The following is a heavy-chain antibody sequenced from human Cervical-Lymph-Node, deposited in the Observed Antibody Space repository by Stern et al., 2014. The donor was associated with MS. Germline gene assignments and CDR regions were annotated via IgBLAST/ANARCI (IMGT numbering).Heavy chain of an antibody. CDR3: ARRLVDLYSSSYDWYFDL. Sequence: SSGGYYWSWIRQHPGKGLEWIGYIYYSGSTSYNPSLKSRVTISVDTSKNQFSLKLSSVTAADTAVYYCARRLVDLYSSSYDWYFDLWGRGTLVTVSS. CDR2: IYYSGST. V-gene: IGHV4-31*02. CDR1: SSGGYY. D-gene: IGHD6-6*01. J-gene: IGHJ2*01.